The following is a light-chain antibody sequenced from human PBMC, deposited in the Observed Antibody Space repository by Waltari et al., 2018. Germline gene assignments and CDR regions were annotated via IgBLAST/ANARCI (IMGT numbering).Light chain of an antibody. Sequence: DIQMTQSPSSLSASVGDRVTMTCRESQNIRTYLNWYQQKPGKAPKVLIYGASNLQSGVPSRFSGSGSGTDFSLTSSSLQPEDFATYYCQQSLKTPITFGQGTRLQIK. CDR1: QNIRTY. CDR3: QQSLKTPIT. CDR2: GAS. J-gene: IGKJ5*01. V-gene: IGKV1-39*01.